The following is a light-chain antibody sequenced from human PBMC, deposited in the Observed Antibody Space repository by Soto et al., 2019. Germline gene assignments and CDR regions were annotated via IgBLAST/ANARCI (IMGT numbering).Light chain of an antibody. J-gene: IGLJ2*01. CDR3: AAWDDSLSGQVV. V-gene: IGLV1-47*01. CDR1: SSNIGSNY. CDR2: RNN. Sequence: QSVLTQPPSASGTPGQRVTISCSGSSSNIGSNYVYWYQQLPGTAPKLLIYRNNQRPSGVPDRFSGSKSGTSASLAISGLRSEDEADYYCAAWDDSLSGQVVFGGWTKLTVL.